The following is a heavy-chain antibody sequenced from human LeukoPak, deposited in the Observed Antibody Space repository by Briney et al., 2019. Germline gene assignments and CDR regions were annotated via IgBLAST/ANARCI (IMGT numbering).Heavy chain of an antibody. D-gene: IGHD1-1*01. J-gene: IGHJ6*03. V-gene: IGHV1-18*01. Sequence: ASVKVSCKASGYTFTSYGISWVRQAPGQGLEWMGWISAYNGNANYAQKLQGRVTMTTDTSTSTAYMELRSLRSDDTAVYYCARVVGRRHYYYYMDVWGKGPRSPSP. CDR2: ISAYNGNA. CDR3: ARVVGRRHYYYYMDV. CDR1: GYTFTSYG.